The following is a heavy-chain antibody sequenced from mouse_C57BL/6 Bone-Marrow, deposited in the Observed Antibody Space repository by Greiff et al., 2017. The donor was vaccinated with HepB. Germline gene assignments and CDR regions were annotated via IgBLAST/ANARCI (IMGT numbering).Heavy chain of an antibody. J-gene: IGHJ4*01. D-gene: IGHD1-1*01. V-gene: IGHV1-19*01. Sequence: VQLQQPGPVLVKPGASVKMSCKASGYTFTDYYMNWVKQSHGKSLEWIGVINPYNGGTSYNQKFKGKATLTVDKSSSTAYMELNSLTSEDSAVYYCAIYYYGSSPYAMDYWGQGTSVTVSS. CDR2: INPYNGGT. CDR1: GYTFTDYY. CDR3: AIYYYGSSPYAMDY.